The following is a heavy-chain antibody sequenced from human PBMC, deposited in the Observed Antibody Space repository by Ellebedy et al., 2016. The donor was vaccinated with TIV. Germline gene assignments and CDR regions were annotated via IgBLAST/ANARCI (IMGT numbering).Heavy chain of an antibody. CDR2: ISSSSSYI. CDR1: GFTFSSYS. V-gene: IGHV3-21*01. Sequence: GGSLRLSXAASGFTFSSYSMNWVRQAPGKGLEWVSSISSSSSYIYYADSVKGRFTISRDNAKNSLYLQMNSLRAEDTAVYYCARSSTGATVSYWGQGTLVTVSS. J-gene: IGHJ4*02. D-gene: IGHD4-17*01. CDR3: ARSSTGATVSY.